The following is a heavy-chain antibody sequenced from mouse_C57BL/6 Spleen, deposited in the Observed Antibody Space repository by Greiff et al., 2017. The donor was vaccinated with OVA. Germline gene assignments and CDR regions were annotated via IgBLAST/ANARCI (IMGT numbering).Heavy chain of an antibody. CDR1: GYTFTSYW. D-gene: IGHD2-3*01. Sequence: VKLQQPGAELVRPGTSVKLSCKASGYTFTSYWMHWVKQRPGQGLEWIGVIDPSDSYTNYNQKFKGKATLTVDTSSSTAYMQLSSLTSEDSAVYYCARRIYDLYYFDYWGQGTTLTVSS. J-gene: IGHJ2*01. CDR3: ARRIYDLYYFDY. V-gene: IGHV1-59*01. CDR2: IDPSDSYT.